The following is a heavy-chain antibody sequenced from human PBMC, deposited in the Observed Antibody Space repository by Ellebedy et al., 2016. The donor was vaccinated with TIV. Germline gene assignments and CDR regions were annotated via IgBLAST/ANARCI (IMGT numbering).Heavy chain of an antibody. Sequence: SVKVSCXASGGTFSSYAISWVRQAPGQGLEWMGRIIPILGIANYAQKFQGRVTITADKSTSTAYMELSSLRSEDTAVYYCARAGSGAPYYYYYYMDVWGKGTTVTVSS. D-gene: IGHD3-10*01. CDR3: ARAGSGAPYYYYYYMDV. V-gene: IGHV1-69*04. CDR2: IIPILGIA. CDR1: GGTFSSYA. J-gene: IGHJ6*03.